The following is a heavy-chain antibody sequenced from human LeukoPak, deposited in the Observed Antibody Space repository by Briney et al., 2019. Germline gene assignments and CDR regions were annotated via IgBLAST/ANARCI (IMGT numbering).Heavy chain of an antibody. Sequence: GGSLRLSCAASGFTFSSYDMHWVRQAPGKGLEWVAVISYDGSNKYYADSVKGRFTISRDNSKNTLYLQMNSLRAEDTAVYYCAKDLSGDMSDWGQGTMVTVSS. D-gene: IGHD3-10*01. CDR3: AKDLSGDMSD. J-gene: IGHJ3*01. CDR1: GFTFSSYD. CDR2: ISYDGSNK. V-gene: IGHV3-30*18.